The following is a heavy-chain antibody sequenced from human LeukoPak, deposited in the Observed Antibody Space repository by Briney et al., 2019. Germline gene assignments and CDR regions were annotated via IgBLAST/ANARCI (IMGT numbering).Heavy chain of an antibody. J-gene: IGHJ6*03. V-gene: IGHV4-39*07. D-gene: IGHD3-10*01. CDR3: ARETGHYGSGSYYWYYYYYMDV. CDR2: IYYSGST. CDR1: GGYISSSSYY. Sequence: SETLSLTCTVSGGYISSSSYYWGWIRQPPGKGLEWIGSIYYSGSTYYNPSLKSRVTISVDTSKNQFSLKLSSVTAADTAVYYCARETGHYGSGSYYWYYYYYMDVWGKGTTVTISS.